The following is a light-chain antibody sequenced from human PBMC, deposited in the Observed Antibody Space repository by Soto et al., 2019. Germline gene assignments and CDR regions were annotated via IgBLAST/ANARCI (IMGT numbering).Light chain of an antibody. CDR2: GHT. CDR3: QSHDSSLSTYV. J-gene: IGLJ1*01. Sequence: QSVLTQPPSVSGALGQRVTISCTGSSSNIGAGYDVHWYQQLPGAAPKLLIYGHTNRPSGVPDRFSGSRSGTSASLAISGLQAEDEADYYCQSHDSSLSTYVFGIGTKVTVL. V-gene: IGLV1-40*01. CDR1: SSNIGAGYD.